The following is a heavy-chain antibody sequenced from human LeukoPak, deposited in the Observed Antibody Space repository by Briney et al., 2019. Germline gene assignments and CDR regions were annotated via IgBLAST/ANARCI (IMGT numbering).Heavy chain of an antibody. Sequence: RWASVKVSCKASGYTFTSYYMHWVRQAPGQGLEWMGWINTNTGNPTYAQGFTGRFVFSLDTPVSTAYLQISSLKTEDTAVYYCARDRWELLSFDSWGRGTLVTVSS. J-gene: IGHJ5*02. D-gene: IGHD1-26*01. CDR3: ARDRWELLSFDS. CDR1: GYTFTSYY. CDR2: INTNTGNP. V-gene: IGHV7-4-1*02.